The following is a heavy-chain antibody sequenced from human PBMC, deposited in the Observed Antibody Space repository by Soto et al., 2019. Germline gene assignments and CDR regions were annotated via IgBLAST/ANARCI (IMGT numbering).Heavy chain of an antibody. CDR2: IYYSGST. CDR3: ARDQPADFWSGPPIYYYYGMDV. CDR1: GGSISSGDYY. J-gene: IGHJ6*02. D-gene: IGHD3-3*01. V-gene: IGHV4-30-4*01. Sequence: SETLSLTCTVSGGSISSGDYYWSWIRQPPGKGLEWIGYIYYSGSTYYNPSLKSRVTISVDTSKNQFSLKLSSVTAADTAVYYCARDQPADFWSGPPIYYYYGMDVWGQGTTVTVSS.